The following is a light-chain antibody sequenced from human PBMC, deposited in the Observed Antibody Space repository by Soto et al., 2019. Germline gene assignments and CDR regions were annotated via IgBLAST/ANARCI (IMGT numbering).Light chain of an antibody. V-gene: IGLV2-14*01. CDR3: SAYTTSSTV. Sequence: QSVLTQPASVSGSPGQSITISCTGTSSDGADYKDVSWYQQHPGKAPKLMIYEVTYRPSGVSNRFSCSKSGTTASLTISGIQAEDEAEYYCSAYTTSSTVFGTGTKLTVL. CDR1: SSDGADYKD. CDR2: EVT. J-gene: IGLJ1*01.